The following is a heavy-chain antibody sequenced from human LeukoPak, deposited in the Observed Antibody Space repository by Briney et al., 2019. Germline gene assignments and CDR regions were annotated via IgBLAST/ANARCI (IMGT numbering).Heavy chain of an antibody. CDR1: GFTFSDYY. CDR3: ARDMQAGGYFIYYMDV. D-gene: IGHD3-22*01. J-gene: IGHJ6*03. CDR2: ISSSSTI. Sequence: MPGGSLRLSCAASGFTFSDYYMNWVPQAPGKGLEWVSSISSSSTIYYADSVKGRFTISRDNAKNSLYLQMNSLRAEDTAVYYCARDMQAGGYFIYYMDVWGKGTTVTVSS. V-gene: IGHV3-69-1*02.